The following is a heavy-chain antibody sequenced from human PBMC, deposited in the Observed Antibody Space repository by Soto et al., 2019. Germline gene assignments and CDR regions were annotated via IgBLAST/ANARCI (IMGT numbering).Heavy chain of an antibody. CDR3: ARDLRNWFAP. CDR1: GGSVSSGSYY. CDR2: IYYSGST. J-gene: IGHJ5*02. V-gene: IGHV4-61*01. Sequence: SETLSLSCTVSGGSVSSGSYYWSWIRQPPGKGLEWIGYIYYSGSTNYNPSLERRVTISVDTSKNQFSLKLSSVTAADTAVYYCARDLRNWFAPSGQGTLVTVSS.